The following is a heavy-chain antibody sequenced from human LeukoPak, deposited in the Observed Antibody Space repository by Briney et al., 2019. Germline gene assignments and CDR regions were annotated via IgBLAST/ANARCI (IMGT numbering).Heavy chain of an antibody. CDR3: ARGMQIWSGYYTDAFDI. Sequence: GASVKVPCKASGYTFTSYGISWVRQAPGQGLEWMGWISAYNGNTNYAQKLQGRVTMTTDTSTSTAYMELRSLRSDDTAVYYCARGMQIWSGYYTDAFDIWGQGTMVTVSS. V-gene: IGHV1-18*01. D-gene: IGHD3-3*01. CDR1: GYTFTSYG. J-gene: IGHJ3*02. CDR2: ISAYNGNT.